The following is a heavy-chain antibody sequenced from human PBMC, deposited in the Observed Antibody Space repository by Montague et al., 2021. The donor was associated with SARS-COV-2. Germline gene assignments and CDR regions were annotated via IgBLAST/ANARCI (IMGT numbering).Heavy chain of an antibody. CDR1: GSSISGSNYY. V-gene: IGHV4-39*01. CDR3: ARGDFGVVIIPYYYYYMDV. J-gene: IGHJ6*03. CDR2: IHYSGST. Sequence: SETLSLTCTVSGSSISGSNYYWGWIRQPPGKGLEWIGTIHYSGSTYYKPSLKSRVTTSLDTSKNQFSLKLSSVIAADTAVYYCARGDFGVVIIPYYYYYMDVWGKGTTVTVSS. D-gene: IGHD3-3*01.